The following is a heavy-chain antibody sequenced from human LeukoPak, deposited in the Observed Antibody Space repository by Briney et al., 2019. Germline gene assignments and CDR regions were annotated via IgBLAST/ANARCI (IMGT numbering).Heavy chain of an antibody. J-gene: IGHJ5*02. D-gene: IGHD3-3*01. CDR1: GGSISSYY. CDR2: IYYSGST. Sequence: SETLSLTCTVSGGSISSYYWSWIRQPPGKGLEWIGYIYYSGSTNYNPSLKSRVTISVDTSKNQFSLKLSSVTAADTAVYYCARVGYDFWSGYLNWFDPWGQGTLVTVSS. CDR3: ARVGYDFWSGYLNWFDP. V-gene: IGHV4-59*01.